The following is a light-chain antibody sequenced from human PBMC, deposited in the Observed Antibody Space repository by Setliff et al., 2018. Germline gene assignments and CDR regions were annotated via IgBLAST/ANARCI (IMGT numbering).Light chain of an antibody. CDR2: DVS. Sequence: QSALTQPASVSGSPGQSITLSCTGTSSDVGGFNYVSWYQQHPGKAPKRMIYDVSNRPSGVSNRFSGSKSGNTASLTISGLQAEYEADYYCSSYASSSTLYVFGTGTKGTV. CDR3: SSYASSSTLYV. CDR1: SSDVGGFNY. J-gene: IGLJ1*01. V-gene: IGLV2-14*03.